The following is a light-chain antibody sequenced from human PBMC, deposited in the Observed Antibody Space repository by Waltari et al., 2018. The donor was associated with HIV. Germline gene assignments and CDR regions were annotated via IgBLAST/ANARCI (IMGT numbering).Light chain of an antibody. CDR2: WAS. J-gene: IGKJ1*01. V-gene: IGKV4-1*01. Sequence: DIVMTQSPDSLAVSLGERATINCKSSRSVLYSSNNKNYLAWYQQKPGQPPKLLIYWASNRASGVPDRFSGSGSGTDFTLTISSLQAEDVAVYYCQQYYSTSWTFGQGTKVEIK. CDR3: QQYYSTSWT. CDR1: RSVLYSSNNKNY.